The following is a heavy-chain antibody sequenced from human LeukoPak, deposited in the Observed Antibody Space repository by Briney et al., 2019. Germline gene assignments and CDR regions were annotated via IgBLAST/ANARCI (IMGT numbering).Heavy chain of an antibody. Sequence: SETLSLTCTVSGGPISSISHYWGWIRQPPGKRLEWIGSIYYSGITYYNPSLKSRVTISVDTSKNQFSLKVRSVIAADTAVYYCARVDIAVVPSSNFDYWGQGTLVTVSS. CDR2: IYYSGIT. J-gene: IGHJ4*02. D-gene: IGHD2-2*01. CDR3: ARVDIAVVPSSNFDY. CDR1: GGPISSISHY. V-gene: IGHV4-39*01.